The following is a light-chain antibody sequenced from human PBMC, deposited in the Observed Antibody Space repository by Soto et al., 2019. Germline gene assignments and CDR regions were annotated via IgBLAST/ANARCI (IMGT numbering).Light chain of an antibody. CDR3: QSYDSSLSAVV. CDR2: ENT. CDR1: SSNIGGNYD. J-gene: IGLJ2*01. V-gene: IGLV1-40*01. Sequence: QSVLTQPPSVSGAPGQRVTISCTGSSSNIGGNYDVHWYQQLPGTAPKLLIYENTNRPSGVPDRFSASKSDTSASLAISGLPPDDEADYFCQSYDSSLSAVVFGGGTQLTVL.